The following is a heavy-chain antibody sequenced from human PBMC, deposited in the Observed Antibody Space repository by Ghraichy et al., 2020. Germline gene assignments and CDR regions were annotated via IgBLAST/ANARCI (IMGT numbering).Heavy chain of an antibody. V-gene: IGHV4-59*01. D-gene: IGHD2-2*03. CDR2: IYYSGST. CDR1: GGSISSYY. Sequence: SETLSLTCTVSGGSISSYYWSWIRQPPGKGLEWIGYIYYSGSTNYNPSLKSRVTISVDTSKNQFSLKLSSVTAADTAVYYCARIGHCSSTSCYDYDYYYMDVWGKGTTVTVSS. CDR3: ARIGHCSSTSCYDYDYYYMDV. J-gene: IGHJ6*03.